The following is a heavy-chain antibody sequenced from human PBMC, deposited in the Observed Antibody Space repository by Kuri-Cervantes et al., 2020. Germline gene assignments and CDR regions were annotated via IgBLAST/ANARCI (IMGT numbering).Heavy chain of an antibody. D-gene: IGHD7-27*01. J-gene: IGHJ2*01. CDR3: ARRFTGDRYFDL. CDR2: IYYSGST. CDR1: GYSISSSNW. V-gene: IGHV4-28*01. Sequence: LRLSCAVSGYSISSSNWWGWIRQPPGKGLEWIGYIYYSGSTYYNPSLKSRVSMSVDTSKNQFSLKLSSVTAVDTAVYYCARRFTGDRYFDLWGRGTLVTVSS.